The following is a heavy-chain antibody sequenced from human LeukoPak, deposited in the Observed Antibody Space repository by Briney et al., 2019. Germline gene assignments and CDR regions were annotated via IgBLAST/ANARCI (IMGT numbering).Heavy chain of an antibody. CDR3: ARGQWFRAF. CDR1: GGSFSGYY. Sequence: SETASLTCAVYGGSFSGYYWTWIRQPPGKGLEWIGEIHYRGSATYNPSLKSRVTISVDTSKNQFSLKMNSVTAADTAVYYCARGQWFRAFWSRGTPVTVSS. D-gene: IGHD3-10*01. CDR2: IHYRGSA. J-gene: IGHJ4*02. V-gene: IGHV4-34*01.